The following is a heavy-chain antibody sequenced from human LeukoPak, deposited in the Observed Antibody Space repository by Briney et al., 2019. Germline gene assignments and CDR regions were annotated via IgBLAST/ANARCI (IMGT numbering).Heavy chain of an antibody. Sequence: GGSLRLSCAASGFTFSSYSMNWVRQAPGKGLEWVSFISSSSSTIYYADSVKGRFTISRDNSKNTLYLQMNSLRAEDTAVYYCAKDLGSGLLWFGEFDYWGQGTLVTVSS. CDR1: GFTFSSYS. J-gene: IGHJ4*02. CDR2: ISSSSSTI. V-gene: IGHV3-48*01. D-gene: IGHD3-10*01. CDR3: AKDLGSGLLWFGEFDY.